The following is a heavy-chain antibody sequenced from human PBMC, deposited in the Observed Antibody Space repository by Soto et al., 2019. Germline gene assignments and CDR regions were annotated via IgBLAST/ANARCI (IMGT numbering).Heavy chain of an antibody. J-gene: IGHJ4*02. D-gene: IGHD3-16*02. V-gene: IGHV1-8*01. Sequence: ASVKVSCKVSGYTLTELSMHWVRQATGQGLEWMGWMNPNSGNTGYAQKFQGRVTMTRNTSISTAYMELSSLRSEDTAVYYCARGKGLSHFDYWGQGTLVTVSS. CDR1: GYTLTELS. CDR2: MNPNSGNT. CDR3: ARGKGLSHFDY.